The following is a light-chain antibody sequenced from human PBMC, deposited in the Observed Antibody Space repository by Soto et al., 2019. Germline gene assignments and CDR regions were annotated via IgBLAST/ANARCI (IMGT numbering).Light chain of an antibody. CDR3: SSFTSNRIYV. Sequence: QSALTQPPSASGSPGQSVTISCTGTSSDVGKYDYVSWFQHHPGKAPKLLIYGVTTRPSGISDRFSASKSGLTASLTISGLQPEDEADYYCSSFTSNRIYVFGPGTKLTVL. V-gene: IGLV2-8*01. CDR2: GVT. J-gene: IGLJ1*01. CDR1: SSDVGKYDY.